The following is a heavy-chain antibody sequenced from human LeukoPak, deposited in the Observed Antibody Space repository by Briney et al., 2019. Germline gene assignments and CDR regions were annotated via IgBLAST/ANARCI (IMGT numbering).Heavy chain of an antibody. D-gene: IGHD3-22*01. CDR2: ISGSGGST. J-gene: IGHJ4*02. CDR3: ARDGGDSSGYYPSFDY. Sequence: GGSLRLSCAASGFTFSSYAMSWVRQAPGKRLEWVSAISGSGGSTYYADSVKGRFTISRDNAKNSLYLQMNSLRAEDTAVYYCARDGGDSSGYYPSFDYWGQGTLVTVSS. V-gene: IGHV3-23*01. CDR1: GFTFSSYA.